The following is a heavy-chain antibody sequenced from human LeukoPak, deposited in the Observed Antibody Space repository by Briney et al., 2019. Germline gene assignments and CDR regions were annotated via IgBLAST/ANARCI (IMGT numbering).Heavy chain of an antibody. Sequence: GGSLRLSCAASGFTFSSHWMHWVRQAPGKGLVWVSRINSDGRNINYADSVKGRFTISRDNAKNTLYLQMNSLRVEDTAVYYCARDMTGGGYKPWGQGTLVTVSS. CDR2: INSDGRNI. V-gene: IGHV3-74*01. D-gene: IGHD5-24*01. CDR3: ARDMTGGGYKP. CDR1: GFTFSSHW. J-gene: IGHJ5*02.